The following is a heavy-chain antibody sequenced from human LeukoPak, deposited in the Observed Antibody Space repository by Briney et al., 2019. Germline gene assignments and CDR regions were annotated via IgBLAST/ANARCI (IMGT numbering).Heavy chain of an antibody. CDR2: IRGTGGRT. Sequence: PGGSLRLCCVASGFTFTNYGMGWVRQAPGEGLGWVSAIRGTGGRTYYADYAKGRLTISKDDSKNTLYLQMNSLRAEDTAVYYRAKEGGFKLPFDSWGQGTLVTVSS. D-gene: IGHD3-16*01. V-gene: IGHV3-23*01. CDR1: GFTFTNYG. CDR3: AKEGGFKLPFDS. J-gene: IGHJ4*02.